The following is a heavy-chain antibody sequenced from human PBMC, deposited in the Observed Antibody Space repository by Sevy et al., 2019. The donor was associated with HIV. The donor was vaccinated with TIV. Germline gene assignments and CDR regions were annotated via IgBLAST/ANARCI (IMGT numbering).Heavy chain of an antibody. CDR3: ARGTTYYDFWSGYTYYYYGMDV. Sequence: ASVKVSCKASGYTFTSYDINWVRQATGQRLEWMGWMIPDSGNTGCAQKFQGRVTMTRNTSISTAYMELSSLRSEDTAVYYCARGTTYYDFWSGYTYYYYGMDVWGQGTTVTVSS. D-gene: IGHD3-3*01. J-gene: IGHJ6*02. V-gene: IGHV1-8*01. CDR1: GYTFTSYD. CDR2: MIPDSGNT.